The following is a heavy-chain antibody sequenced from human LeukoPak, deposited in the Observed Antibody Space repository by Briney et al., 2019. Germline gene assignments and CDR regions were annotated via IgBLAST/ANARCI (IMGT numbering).Heavy chain of an antibody. Sequence: MPSETLSLTCTVSGGSISSGDYYWSWIRQPPGKGLEWIGYIYYSGSTYYNPSLKSRVTISVDTSKNQFSLKLSSVTAADTAVYYCARHQARASTVISGWGQGTLVTVSS. V-gene: IGHV4-30-4*08. J-gene: IGHJ4*02. CDR2: IYYSGST. CDR1: GGSISSGDYY. D-gene: IGHD4-17*01. CDR3: ARHQARASTVISG.